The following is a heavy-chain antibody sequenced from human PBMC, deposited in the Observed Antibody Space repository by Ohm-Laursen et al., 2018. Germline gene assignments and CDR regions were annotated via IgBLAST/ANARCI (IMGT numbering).Heavy chain of an antibody. V-gene: IGHV3-33*01. CDR1: GFTFSRHG. D-gene: IGHD3-22*01. CDR2: IWFDGNNK. J-gene: IGHJ4*02. CDR3: ARDAEEFDSSGPRFDY. Sequence: SLRLSCAASGFTFSRHGMHWVRQAPGKGLEWVAVIWFDGNNKYYADSVKGRFTISRDTSRNTPYMQMNSLRVEDTALYYCARDAEEFDSSGPRFDYWGQGTLVTVSS.